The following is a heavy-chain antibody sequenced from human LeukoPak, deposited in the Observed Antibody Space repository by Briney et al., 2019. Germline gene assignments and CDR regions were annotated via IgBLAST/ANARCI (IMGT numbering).Heavy chain of an antibody. CDR1: GYFISSGYC. Sequence: SETLSLTCAVSGYFISSGYCWGWIRQPPGKGLEWIVSMCHSGSTYYNPSLKSRVTISVDTSKNQFHLKLSSVTAADTAVYYCARALGGPYDYVWGTYRYPFDYWGQGTLVTVSS. V-gene: IGHV4-38-2*01. CDR2: MCHSGST. CDR3: ARALGGPYDYVWGTYRYPFDY. J-gene: IGHJ4*02. D-gene: IGHD3-16*02.